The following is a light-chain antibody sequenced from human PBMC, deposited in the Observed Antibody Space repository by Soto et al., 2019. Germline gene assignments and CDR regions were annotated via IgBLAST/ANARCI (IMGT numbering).Light chain of an antibody. V-gene: IGKV3-20*01. CDR3: QQYCSSPWT. Sequence: EIVLTQSPGTLSLSPGERATLSCRASQSVSSSYLAWYQQKHGQAPRLLIYGASSRATGIPDRFSGSGSGTDFTLTISRLEPEDFAVYYCQQYCSSPWTVGQGTKVDIK. CDR2: GAS. CDR1: QSVSSSY. J-gene: IGKJ1*01.